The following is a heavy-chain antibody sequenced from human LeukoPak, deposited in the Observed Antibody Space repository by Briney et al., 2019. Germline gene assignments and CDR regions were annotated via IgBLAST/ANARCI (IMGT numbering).Heavy chain of an antibody. Sequence: GGSLRLSCAASGFTFSSYGMHWVRQAPGRGLEWVVFIRYDGSNKYYADPVKGRFTISRHNSKNTLYLQMNSLRAEDTAVYYCAKDTHQPLRAAEYFQHWGQGTLVTVSS. CDR1: GFTFSSYG. CDR3: AKDTHQPLRAAEYFQH. D-gene: IGHD2-2*01. J-gene: IGHJ1*01. CDR2: IRYDGSNK. V-gene: IGHV3-30*02.